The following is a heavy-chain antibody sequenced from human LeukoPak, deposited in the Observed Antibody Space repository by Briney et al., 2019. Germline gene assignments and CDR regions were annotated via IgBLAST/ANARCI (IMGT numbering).Heavy chain of an antibody. CDR1: GFTFTSYA. V-gene: IGHV3-23*01. CDR2: ISGSGTST. CDR3: TVSYYYDNMDPVEY. D-gene: IGHD3-22*01. J-gene: IGHJ4*02. Sequence: PGGSLRLSCAASGFTFTSYAMSWVRQAPGKGLEWVSAISGSGTSTFYADSVKGRFTISRDNSKNTLYLQMNSLRPEDTAFYRCTVSYYYDNMDPVEYWGQGTQVTVSS.